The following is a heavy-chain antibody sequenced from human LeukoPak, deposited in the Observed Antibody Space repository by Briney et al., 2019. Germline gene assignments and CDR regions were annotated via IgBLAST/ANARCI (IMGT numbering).Heavy chain of an antibody. V-gene: IGHV1-3*03. CDR1: GYTFTNYG. J-gene: IGHJ4*02. CDR2: INAGNGNT. Sequence: ASVKVSCKASGYTFTNYGISWVRQAPGQRLEWMGWINAGNGNTKYSQEFQGRVTITRDTSASTAYMELSSLRSEDMAVYYCARGLGGGFDYWGQGTLVTVSS. D-gene: IGHD3-16*01. CDR3: ARGLGGGFDY.